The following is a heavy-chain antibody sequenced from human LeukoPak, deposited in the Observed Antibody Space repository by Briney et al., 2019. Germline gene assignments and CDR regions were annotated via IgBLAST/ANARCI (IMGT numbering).Heavy chain of an antibody. Sequence: PGRSLRLSCAASGFTFSSYGMHWVRQAPGKGLEWVAVIWYDGSNKYYADSVKGRFTISRDNSKNTLYLQMNSLRAEDTAVYYCAKAYSSGWKGYFQHWGQGTLVTVSS. J-gene: IGHJ1*01. CDR3: AKAYSSGWKGYFQH. D-gene: IGHD6-19*01. CDR2: IWYDGSNK. V-gene: IGHV3-33*06. CDR1: GFTFSSYG.